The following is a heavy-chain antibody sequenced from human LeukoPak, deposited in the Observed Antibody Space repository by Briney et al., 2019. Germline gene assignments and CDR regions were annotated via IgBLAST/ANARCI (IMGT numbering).Heavy chain of an antibody. J-gene: IGHJ4*02. CDR2: ISTHNGNA. D-gene: IGHD6-19*01. CDR1: GYTFTSYD. CDR3: ARDSGWPFDY. V-gene: IGHV1-18*01. Sequence: ASVKVSCKASGYTFTSYDISWVRQAPGQGLEWMGWISTHNGNANYAQNLQGRVTMTTDTSTSTAYMELRSLRSDDTAVYYCARDSGWPFDYWGQGTLVTVSS.